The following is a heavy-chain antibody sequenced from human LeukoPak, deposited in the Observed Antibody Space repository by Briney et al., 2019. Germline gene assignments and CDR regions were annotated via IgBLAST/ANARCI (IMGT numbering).Heavy chain of an antibody. CDR1: GYTFTSYG. J-gene: IGHJ4*02. CDR2: ISVYNGNT. Sequence: GASVKVSCKASGYTFTSYGISWVRQAPGQGLEWMGWISVYNGNTNYAQKLQGRVTMTTDTSTSTAYMELRSLRSDDTAVYYCARGGENYYDSSGPFDYWGQGTLVTVSS. V-gene: IGHV1-18*01. D-gene: IGHD3-22*01. CDR3: ARGGENYYDSSGPFDY.